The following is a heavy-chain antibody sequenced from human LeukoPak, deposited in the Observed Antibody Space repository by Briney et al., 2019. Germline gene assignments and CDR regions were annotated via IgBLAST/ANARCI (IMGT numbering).Heavy chain of an antibody. J-gene: IGHJ1*01. CDR2: ITHSGST. CDR3: GTGILGA. D-gene: IGHD3-16*01. V-gene: IGHV4-34*01. Sequence: SQTLSLTCAVYGGSFSGYYWSWLRHPPGKGLESVGEITHSGSTNYNPSLTSRVTISVDTSKNQFSLELSSLFEADTGVCLGGTGILGAGGPGPRVTVDS. CDR1: GGSFSGYY.